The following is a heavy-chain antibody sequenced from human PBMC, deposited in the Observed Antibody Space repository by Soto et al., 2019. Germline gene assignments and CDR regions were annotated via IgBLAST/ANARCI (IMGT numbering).Heavy chain of an antibody. V-gene: IGHV3-53*04. CDR2: LYTGGST. Sequence: EVQVVESGGGLVQPGGSLRLSCAASGFTVSSYYMSWVRQAPGKGLEWVSVLYTGGSTYYADSVNGRFTISRHNSENTLYLQMNSLRVEDTAVYYCARGDLTDVWGQGTTVTVSS. CDR3: ARGDLTDV. J-gene: IGHJ6*02. CDR1: GFTVSSYY.